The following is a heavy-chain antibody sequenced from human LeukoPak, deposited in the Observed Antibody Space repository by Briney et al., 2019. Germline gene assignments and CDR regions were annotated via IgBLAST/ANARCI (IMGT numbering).Heavy chain of an antibody. D-gene: IGHD5/OR15-5a*01. J-gene: IGHJ4*02. V-gene: IGHV4-61*09. CDR3: ASEFSV. CDR2: IYTSGST. CDR1: GGSISRGGYY. Sequence: PSETLSLTCTVSGGSISRGGYYWSWIRQPAGKGLEWIGQIYTSGSTNYNPSLKSRVTMSVDTSTNQVSLKLSSVTAADTAIYYCASEFSVWGQGTLVTVSS.